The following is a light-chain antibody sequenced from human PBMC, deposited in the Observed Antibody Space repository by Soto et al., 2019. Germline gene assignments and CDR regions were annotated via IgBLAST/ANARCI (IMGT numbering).Light chain of an antibody. J-gene: IGKJ2*01. Sequence: EIVLTQSPGTLSLSPGERATLSCRASQRVSSSYLAWYQQKPGQAPRLLIYGASSRATGIPDRFRGSGSGTDFTLTISGLEPEDCAVDYCQQYGSSPPGVYTVGQGTKLEIK. CDR2: GAS. CDR1: QRVSSSY. CDR3: QQYGSSPPGVYT. V-gene: IGKV3-20*01.